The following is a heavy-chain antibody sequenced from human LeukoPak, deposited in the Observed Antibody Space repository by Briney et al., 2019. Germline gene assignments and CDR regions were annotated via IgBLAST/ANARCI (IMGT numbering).Heavy chain of an antibody. D-gene: IGHD2-2*01. V-gene: IGHV4-34*01. Sequence: SETLSLTCAVYGGSFSGYYWSWIRQPPGKGLEWIGEINHSGSTNYNPSLKSRVTISVDTSKNQFSLELTSVTAADTAVYYCARLTYVPAAIVDYWGQGTLVTVSS. CDR1: GGSFSGYY. CDR2: INHSGST. CDR3: ARLTYVPAAIVDY. J-gene: IGHJ4*02.